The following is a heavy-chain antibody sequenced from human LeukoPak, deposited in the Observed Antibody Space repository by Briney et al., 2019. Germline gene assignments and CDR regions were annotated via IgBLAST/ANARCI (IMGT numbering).Heavy chain of an antibody. CDR1: GFTFSSYA. J-gene: IGHJ4*02. D-gene: IGHD4-17*01. CDR2: ISYDGSNK. V-gene: IGHV3-30*18. Sequence: QPGGSLRLSCAASGFTFSSYAMSWVRQAPGKGLEWVAVISYDGSNKYYADSVKGRFTISRDNSKNTLYLQMNSLRAEDTAVYYCAKDRNDYGDYDTDYWGQGTLVTVSS. CDR3: AKDRNDYGDYDTDY.